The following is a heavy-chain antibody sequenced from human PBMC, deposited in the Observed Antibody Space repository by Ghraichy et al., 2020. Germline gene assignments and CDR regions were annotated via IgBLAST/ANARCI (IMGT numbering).Heavy chain of an antibody. CDR3: ARVGAAAALGGDAFDI. V-gene: IGHV3-7*03. J-gene: IGHJ3*02. CDR1: GFTFSSYW. CDR2: IKQDGSEK. Sequence: GGSLRLSCAASGFTFSSYWMSWVRQAPGKGLEWVANIKQDGSEKYYVDSVKGRFTISRDNAKNSLYLQMNSLRAEDTAVYYCARVGAAAALGGDAFDIWGQGTMVTVSS. D-gene: IGHD6-13*01.